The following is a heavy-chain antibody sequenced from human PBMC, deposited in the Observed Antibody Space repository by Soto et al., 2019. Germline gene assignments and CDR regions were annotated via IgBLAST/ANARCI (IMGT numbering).Heavy chain of an antibody. CDR2: INAGNGNT. CDR3: ARGPGGPDGPGDY. V-gene: IGHV1-3*01. CDR1: GYTFTSYA. Sequence: QVQLVQSGAEVKKPGASVKVSCKASGYTFTSYAMQWVRQAPGQRLEWMGWINAGNGNTKYSQKSXXRXPITRDTSATTAYMELRSLRSEDTAVYYCARGPGGPDGPGDYWGQGTLVTVSS. J-gene: IGHJ4*02. D-gene: IGHD2-15*01.